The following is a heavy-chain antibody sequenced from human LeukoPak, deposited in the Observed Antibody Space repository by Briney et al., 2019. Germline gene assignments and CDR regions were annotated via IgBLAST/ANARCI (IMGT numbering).Heavy chain of an antibody. CDR2: IYSGGST. J-gene: IGHJ4*02. Sequence: GGSLRLSCAASGFTVSSNYMSWVRQAPGKGLECVSVIYSGGSTYYADSVKGRFTISRDNSKNTLYLQMNSLRAEDTAVYYCARISGYSYVPYYFDYWGQGTLVTVSS. D-gene: IGHD5-18*01. CDR1: GFTVSSNY. V-gene: IGHV3-66*02. CDR3: ARISGYSYVPYYFDY.